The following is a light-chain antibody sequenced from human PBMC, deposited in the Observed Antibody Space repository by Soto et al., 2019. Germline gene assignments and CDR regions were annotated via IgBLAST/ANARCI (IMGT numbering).Light chain of an antibody. J-gene: IGKJ5*01. CDR2: DTS. CDR1: QSVSSY. CDR3: QQRSNWPPIT. V-gene: IGKV3-11*01. Sequence: EIVLTQSPATLSLSPGGRATLSCRASQSVSSYLAWYQQKPGQAPRLLIYDTSIRATGIPARFSGSGSGTDFTLTISSLEPEDFAVYYCQQRSNWPPITFGQGTRLEIK.